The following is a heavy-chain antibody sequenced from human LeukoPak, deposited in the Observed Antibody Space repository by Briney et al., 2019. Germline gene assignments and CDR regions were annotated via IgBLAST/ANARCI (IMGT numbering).Heavy chain of an antibody. CDR1: GFTFSSYA. CDR2: ISGSGTGT. J-gene: IGHJ4*02. V-gene: IGHV3-23*01. D-gene: IGHD5-12*01. Sequence: PGGSLRLSCAASGFTFSSYAMGWVRQAPGKGLEWVSAISGSGTGTYYADSVKGRFTISRDNSKNTLYLQMNSLRAEDTAVYYCAKDSRGYGGSDLDYWGQGTLVTVSS. CDR3: AKDSRGYGGSDLDY.